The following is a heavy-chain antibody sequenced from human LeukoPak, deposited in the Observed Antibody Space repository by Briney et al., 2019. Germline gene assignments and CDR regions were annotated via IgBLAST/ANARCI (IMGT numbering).Heavy chain of an antibody. V-gene: IGHV3-21*04. Sequence: GGSLRLSCAASGFTFSSYTMNWVRQAPGKGLEWVSSISSSSSYIYFADSVKGRFTISRDNSKNALYLQMNNLRAEDTALYYCAKDDYDGLWRYWGQGTLVTVSS. CDR2: ISSSSSYI. CDR3: AKDDYDGLWRY. J-gene: IGHJ4*02. CDR1: GFTFSSYT. D-gene: IGHD4-23*01.